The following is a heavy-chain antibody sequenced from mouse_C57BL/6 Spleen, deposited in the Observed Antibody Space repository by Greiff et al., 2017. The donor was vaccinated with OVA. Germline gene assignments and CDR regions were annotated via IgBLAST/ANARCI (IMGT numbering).Heavy chain of an antibody. CDR1: GYTFTSYW. Sequence: VQVVESGAELAKPGASVKLSCKASGYTFTSYWMHWVKQRPGQGLEWIGYINPSSGYTKYNQKFKDKATLTADKSSSTAYMQLSSLTYEDSAVYYCARNYYGSQGYFDVWGTGTTVTVSS. J-gene: IGHJ1*03. V-gene: IGHV1-7*01. D-gene: IGHD1-1*01. CDR3: ARNYYGSQGYFDV. CDR2: INPSSGYT.